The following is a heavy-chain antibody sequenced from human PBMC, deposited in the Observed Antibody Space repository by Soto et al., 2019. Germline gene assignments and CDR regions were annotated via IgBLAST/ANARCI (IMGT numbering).Heavy chain of an antibody. Sequence: SETLSLTCAVYGGSFSGYYWTWIRQSPGKGLEWIGEINHRGHTNYSPSLKSRVTISLDTSKNHFSLELSSVTAADTAVYYCARDQLNFWSAEYNWFDPWGQGTLVTVSS. V-gene: IGHV4-34*01. D-gene: IGHD3-3*01. CDR3: ARDQLNFWSAEYNWFDP. J-gene: IGHJ5*02. CDR2: INHRGHT. CDR1: GGSFSGYY.